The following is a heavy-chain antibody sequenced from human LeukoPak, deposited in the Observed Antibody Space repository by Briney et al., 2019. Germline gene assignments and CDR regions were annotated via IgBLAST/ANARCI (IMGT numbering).Heavy chain of an antibody. J-gene: IGHJ6*02. Sequence: GGSLRLSCAASGFTFSSHAMSWVRQAPEKGLEWVSINSSSGGTTYYADSVKGRSTISRDNSKNTLYLQMNSLRAEDTAVYYCAKGWNNMDVWGQGTTVTVSS. D-gene: IGHD1/OR15-1a*01. V-gene: IGHV3-23*01. CDR2: NSSSGGTT. CDR1: GFTFSSHA. CDR3: AKGWNNMDV.